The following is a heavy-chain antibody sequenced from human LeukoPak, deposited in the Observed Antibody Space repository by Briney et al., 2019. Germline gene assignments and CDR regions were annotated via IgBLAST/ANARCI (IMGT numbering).Heavy chain of an antibody. V-gene: IGHV3-21*01. CDR2: ISRSGTLI. CDR1: GFTFSVYS. D-gene: IGHD3-10*01. J-gene: IGHJ4*02. CDR3: AREDSYYYGSGSYPFDY. Sequence: GSLRLSCATSGFTFSVYSINWVRQAPGKGLEWVSSISRSGTLIYYADSVKGRFTISRDNAKNSLYLQMNSLRAEDTAVYYCAREDSYYYGSGSYPFDYWGQGTLVTVSS.